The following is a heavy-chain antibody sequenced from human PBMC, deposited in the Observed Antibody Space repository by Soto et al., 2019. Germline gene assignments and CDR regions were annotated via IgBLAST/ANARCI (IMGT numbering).Heavy chain of an antibody. D-gene: IGHD6-19*01. V-gene: IGHV4-59*01. CDR3: ARGVGWSGNSWFDP. J-gene: IGHJ5*02. Sequence: QVQLQESGPGLVKPSETLSLTCTVSGDSIGSYYWTWIRQPPGKGLEWIGYMYYITTTNYNPSLKSRVTISVDTSKNQFSLQLNSVTAADTAVYYCARGVGWSGNSWFDPWGQGTLVSVSS. CDR2: MYYITTT. CDR1: GDSIGSYY.